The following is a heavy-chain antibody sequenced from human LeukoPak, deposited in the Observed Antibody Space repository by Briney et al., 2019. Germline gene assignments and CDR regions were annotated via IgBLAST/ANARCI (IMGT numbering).Heavy chain of an antibody. Sequence: SVKVSCKHSGGTFNRYAINWGRQPLGQGLEWMGRIIPIFGTKNYARNFQGRVTITTVKSTSTAYMELSSLRSEDKAVYYCAKAGLYDYVWGSYRQKWFDPWGQGTLVTVSS. CDR2: IIPIFGTK. CDR1: GGTFNRYA. J-gene: IGHJ5*02. CDR3: AKAGLYDYVWGSYRQKWFDP. D-gene: IGHD3-16*02. V-gene: IGHV1-69*05.